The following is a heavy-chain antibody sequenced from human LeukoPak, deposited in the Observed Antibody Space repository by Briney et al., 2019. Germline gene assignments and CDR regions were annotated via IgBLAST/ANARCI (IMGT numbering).Heavy chain of an antibody. J-gene: IGHJ3*02. CDR3: ASCSGGSWGQDAFDI. Sequence: SVKVPCKASGGTFSSYAISWVRQAPGQGLEWMGRIIPIFGTANYAQKFQGRVTITTDESTSTAYMELSSLRSEDTAVYYCASCSGGSWGQDAFDIWGQGTMVTVSS. CDR1: GGTFSSYA. D-gene: IGHD2-15*01. V-gene: IGHV1-69*05. CDR2: IIPIFGTA.